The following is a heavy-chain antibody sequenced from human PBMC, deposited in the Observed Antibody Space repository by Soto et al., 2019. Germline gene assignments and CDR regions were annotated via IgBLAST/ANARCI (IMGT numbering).Heavy chain of an antibody. CDR2: IDWNDEK. Sequence: SGPTLVNPTQTLTLTCPFAGFSLRTPTMRVSWLRQPPGKALEWLGRIDWNDEKFYNTSLTPRLTISKDTSNNRVVLTLTNVDPVDTATYFCARMKPQGQYYCDFWGQGALVTVSS. J-gene: IGHJ4*02. CDR1: GFSLRTPTMR. V-gene: IGHV2-70*04. CDR3: ARMKPQGQYYCDF.